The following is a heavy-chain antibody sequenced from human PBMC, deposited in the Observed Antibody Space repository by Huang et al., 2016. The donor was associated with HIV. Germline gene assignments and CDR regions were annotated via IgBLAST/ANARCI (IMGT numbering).Heavy chain of an antibody. V-gene: IGHV4-39*01. CDR1: GGPIRSSDYH. D-gene: IGHD3-10*01. J-gene: IGHJ6*03. CDR2: IYCKGSP. CDR3: ARHREGPVAYYSGWGSHLNYMDV. Sequence: QLLLQESGPGLVKPSEALALTCAVSGGPIRSSDYHWGWIRQPPGKGLEWIGSIYCKGSPHSSPSLKSRVTIAVDTSKNLFFLNLTSMTAADTAVYYCARHREGPVAYYSGWGSHLNYMDVWGRGRTVVVSS.